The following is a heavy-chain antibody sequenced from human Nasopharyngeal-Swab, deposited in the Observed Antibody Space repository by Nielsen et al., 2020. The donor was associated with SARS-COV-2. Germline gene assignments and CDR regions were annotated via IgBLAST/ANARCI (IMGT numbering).Heavy chain of an antibody. CDR3: ARDLVTALGYYYYMDV. CDR2: INPSGGST. V-gene: IGHV1-46*01. CDR1: GGTFTSYY. D-gene: IGHD7-27*01. J-gene: IGHJ6*03. Sequence: ASVKVSCKASGGTFTSYYMHWVRQAPGQGLEWMGIINPSGGSTSYAQKFQGRVTMTRDTSTSTVYMELSSLRSEDTAVYYCARDLVTALGYYYYMDVWGKGTTVTVSS.